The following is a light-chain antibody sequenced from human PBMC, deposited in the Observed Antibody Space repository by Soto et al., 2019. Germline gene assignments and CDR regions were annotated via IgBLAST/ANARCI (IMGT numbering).Light chain of an antibody. CDR2: AVS. V-gene: IGKV3-20*01. J-gene: IGKJ2*03. Sequence: DIVLTQSPGTLSLSPGERATLSCRASQSVDSRYLAWYQQKPGQAPRLVIHAVSRRATGIPDRFSGSGSGTDFTLTISRLEPEDFAEYYWQQYGSSPRYSFGQGTKLEIK. CDR3: QQYGSSPRYS. CDR1: QSVDSRY.